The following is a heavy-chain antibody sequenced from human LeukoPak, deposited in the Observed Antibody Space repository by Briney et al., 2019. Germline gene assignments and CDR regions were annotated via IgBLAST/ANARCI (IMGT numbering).Heavy chain of an antibody. Sequence: GGSLRLSCTASGFTFGDYAMSWFRQAPGKGLEWVGFIRSKAYGGTTEYAASVKGRFTISRDESTSIAYLQMNSLKTEDTAVYYCTRDRLNRNDDLDAFDFWGQGTMVTVSS. J-gene: IGHJ3*01. CDR2: IRSKAYGGTT. V-gene: IGHV3-49*03. D-gene: IGHD1-1*01. CDR1: GFTFGDYA. CDR3: TRDRLNRNDDLDAFDF.